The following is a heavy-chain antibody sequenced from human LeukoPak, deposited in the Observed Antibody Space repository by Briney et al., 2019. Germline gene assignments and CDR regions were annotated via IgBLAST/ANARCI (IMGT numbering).Heavy chain of an antibody. J-gene: IGHJ3*01. D-gene: IGHD2-15*01. CDR1: GGSIGSSNW. CDR2: IYHSGST. V-gene: IGHV4-4*02. CDR3: ARILGYCSGGSCFRGTFDL. Sequence: SETLSLTCAVSGGSIGSSNWWSWVRQPPGKGLEWIGEIYHSGSTNYNPSLKSRVTISVDKSKNQFSLKLSSVTAADTAVYYCARILGYCSGGSCFRGTFDLWGQGTMVTVSS.